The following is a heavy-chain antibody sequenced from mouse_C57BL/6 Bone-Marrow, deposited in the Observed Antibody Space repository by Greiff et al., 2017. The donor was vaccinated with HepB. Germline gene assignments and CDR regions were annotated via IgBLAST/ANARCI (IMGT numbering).Heavy chain of an antibody. CDR3: ARRYYYGSPAWFAY. Sequence: VQLQQPGAELVKPGASVKLSCKASGYTFTSYWMQWVKQRPGQGLEWIGEIDPSDSYTNYNQKFKGKATLTVDTSSSTAYMQLSSLTSEDSAVYYCARRYYYGSPAWFAYWGQVTLVTVSA. D-gene: IGHD1-1*01. CDR1: GYTFTSYW. CDR2: IDPSDSYT. V-gene: IGHV1-50*01. J-gene: IGHJ3*01.